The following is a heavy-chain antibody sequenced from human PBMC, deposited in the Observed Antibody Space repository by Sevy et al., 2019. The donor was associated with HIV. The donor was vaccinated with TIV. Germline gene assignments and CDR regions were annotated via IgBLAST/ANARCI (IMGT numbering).Heavy chain of an antibody. V-gene: IGHV1-2*02. CDR2: INPNSGGT. CDR1: GYTFTGYY. Sequence: ASVKVSCKASGYTFTGYYMHWVRQAPGQGLEWMGWINPNSGGTNYAQKFQGRVTMTRDTSIGTAYMELGRLRSDDTAVYYCARTGSKRIAAAGTIGYWGQGTLVTVSS. J-gene: IGHJ4*02. D-gene: IGHD6-13*01. CDR3: ARTGSKRIAAAGTIGY.